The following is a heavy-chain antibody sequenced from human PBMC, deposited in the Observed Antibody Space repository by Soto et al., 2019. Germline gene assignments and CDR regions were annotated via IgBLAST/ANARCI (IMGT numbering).Heavy chain of an antibody. D-gene: IGHD2-15*01. CDR2: IYYSGST. CDR1: GGSISSYY. J-gene: IGHJ4*02. CDR3: ARRYGGTFDY. V-gene: IGHV4-59*08. Sequence: QVQLQESGPGLVKPSETLSLTCTVSGGSISSYYWSWIRQPPGKGLEWIGYIYYSGSTNYNPSPXSRAXIXLDTSKNQFSLKLSSVTAADTAVYYCARRYGGTFDYWGQGTLVTVSS.